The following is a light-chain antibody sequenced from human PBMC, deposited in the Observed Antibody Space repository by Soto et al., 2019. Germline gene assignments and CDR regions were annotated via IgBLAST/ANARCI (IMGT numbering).Light chain of an antibody. Sequence: DIQMTQSPSTLSASVGDRVTITCRASQSISSLLAWYQQKPGKAPKLLIYAASSLESGVPSRFSGSGSGTEFTLTISGLQPDDFATYYCQQYNTYSRAFGLGTKVDIK. CDR3: QQYNTYSRA. CDR2: AAS. CDR1: QSISSL. V-gene: IGKV1-5*01. J-gene: IGKJ1*01.